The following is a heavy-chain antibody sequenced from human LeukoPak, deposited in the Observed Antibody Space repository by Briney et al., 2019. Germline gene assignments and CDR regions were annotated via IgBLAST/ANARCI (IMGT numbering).Heavy chain of an antibody. CDR2: IYTSGST. D-gene: IGHD3-16*02. V-gene: IGHV4-4*07. CDR3: ARQPRSFTAIDAFDI. Sequence: TSETLSLTCTVSGGSISSYYWSWIRQPAGKGLEWIGRIYTSGSTNHNPSLKSRVTMSVDTSKNQFSLKLSSVTAADTAVYYCARQPRSFTAIDAFDIWGQGTMVTVSS. J-gene: IGHJ3*02. CDR1: GGSISSYY.